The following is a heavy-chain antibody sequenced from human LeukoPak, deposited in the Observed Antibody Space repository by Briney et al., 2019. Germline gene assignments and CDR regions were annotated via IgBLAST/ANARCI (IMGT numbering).Heavy chain of an antibody. Sequence: PSETLSLTCAVYGGSFSGYYWSWIRQPPGKGLEWIGEINHSGSTNYNPSLKSRVTISVDTSKNQFSLKLSSVTAADTAVYYCARGWYYDFWSALLPRFDPWGQGTLVTVSS. CDR2: INHSGST. J-gene: IGHJ5*02. V-gene: IGHV4-34*01. D-gene: IGHD3-3*01. CDR1: GGSFSGYY. CDR3: ARGWYYDFWSALLPRFDP.